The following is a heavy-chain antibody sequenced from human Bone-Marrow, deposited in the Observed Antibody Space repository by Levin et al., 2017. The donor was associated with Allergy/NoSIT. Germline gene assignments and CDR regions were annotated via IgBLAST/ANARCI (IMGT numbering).Heavy chain of an antibody. V-gene: IGHV3-23*01. CDR2: ISGSGGST. J-gene: IGHJ4*02. CDR1: GFTFSSYA. Sequence: GESLKISCAASGFTFSSYAMSWVRQAPGKGLEWVSAISGSGGSTYYADSVKGRFTISRDNSKNTLYLQMNSLRAEDTAVYYCAKASKSIAMWGRYFDYWGQGTLVTVSS. CDR3: AKASKSIAMWGRYFDY. D-gene: IGHD6-6*01.